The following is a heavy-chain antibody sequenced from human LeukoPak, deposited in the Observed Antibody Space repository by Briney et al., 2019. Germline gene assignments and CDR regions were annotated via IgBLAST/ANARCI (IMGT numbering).Heavy chain of an antibody. CDR2: INPNSGGT. CDR3: ALNMVRGVTTY. J-gene: IGHJ4*02. CDR1: GYTFTGYY. V-gene: IGHV1-2*02. D-gene: IGHD3-10*01. Sequence: GASVKVSCKASGYTFTGYYMHWLRQAPGQGLEWMGWINPNSGGTNYAQNFQGRVTMTRDTSISTAYMELSRLRSDDTAVYYCALNMVRGVTTYWGQGTLVTVAS.